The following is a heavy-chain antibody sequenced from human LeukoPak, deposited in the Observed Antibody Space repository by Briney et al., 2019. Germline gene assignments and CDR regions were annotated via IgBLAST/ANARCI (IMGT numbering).Heavy chain of an antibody. D-gene: IGHD5-24*01. Sequence: ASVKVSCKASGYTFTSYDINWVRQATGQGLEWMGWMNPNSGNTGYAQKFQGRVTITRNTSISTAYMELSSLRSEDTAVYYCARRRFYYYGMDVWGQGTTVTVSS. CDR3: ARRRFYYYGMDV. V-gene: IGHV1-8*01. CDR2: MNPNSGNT. J-gene: IGHJ6*02. CDR1: GYTFTSYD.